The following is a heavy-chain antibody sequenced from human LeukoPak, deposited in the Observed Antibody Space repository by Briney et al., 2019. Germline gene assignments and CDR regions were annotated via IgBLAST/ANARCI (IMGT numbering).Heavy chain of an antibody. J-gene: IGHJ4*02. Sequence: GGSLRLSCAASGFSVSSIYIIWVRQAPGKGLEWVSVIYTDGSTKSADSVKARFTISRDTSKNTVYLQMNSLRVEDTAVYYCARATLDNWGQGTLVTVSS. V-gene: IGHV3-53*01. CDR1: GFSVSSIY. CDR2: IYTDGST. CDR3: ARATLDN.